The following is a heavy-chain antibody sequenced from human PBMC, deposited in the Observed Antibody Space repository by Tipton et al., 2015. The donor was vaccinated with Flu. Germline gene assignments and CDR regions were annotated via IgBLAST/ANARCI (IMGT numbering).Heavy chain of an antibody. J-gene: IGHJ6*02. V-gene: IGHV4-59*12. CDR2: SGST. Sequence: TLSLTCTVSGDSISRFSWSWIRQPPGKGLEWIGYSGSTNYNPSLKNRVTISLDTSKNQFSLHLKSVTASDAAVYYCARLKLFAVVNHSYYYGLDVWGQGTAVTFS. CDR1: GDSISRFS. D-gene: IGHD3-3*01. CDR3: ARLKLFAVVNHSYYYGLDV.